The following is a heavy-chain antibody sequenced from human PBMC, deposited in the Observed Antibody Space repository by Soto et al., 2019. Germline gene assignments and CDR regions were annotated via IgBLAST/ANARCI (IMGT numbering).Heavy chain of an antibody. CDR1: GYTFTSYG. Sequence: SVNVSCKTSGYTFTSYGISWVRQAPGQGLEWMGWISTYKGNTNYAQKFQGRVTMTRDTSIGTAYMELSSLTSEDTAVYYCATARPHCISTSSQYFQHWGQGTLVSLSS. CDR2: ISTYKGNT. CDR3: ATARPHCISTSSQYFQH. J-gene: IGHJ1*01. D-gene: IGHD2-2*01. V-gene: IGHV1-18*01.